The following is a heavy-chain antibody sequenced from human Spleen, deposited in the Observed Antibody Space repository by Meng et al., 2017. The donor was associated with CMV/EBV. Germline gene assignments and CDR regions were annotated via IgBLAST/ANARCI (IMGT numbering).Heavy chain of an antibody. CDR2: ITWNGDAT. Sequence: GESLKISCEASGFIFFDFGMSWVRQAPGKGLEWVSGITWNGDATGYADSVKGRFTISRDNAKNSLYLQMNYLTAEDTAFYYCTRVGEPGYFDYWGQGTLVTVSS. J-gene: IGHJ4*02. CDR1: GFIFFDFG. CDR3: TRVGEPGYFDY. V-gene: IGHV3-20*04. D-gene: IGHD3-10*01.